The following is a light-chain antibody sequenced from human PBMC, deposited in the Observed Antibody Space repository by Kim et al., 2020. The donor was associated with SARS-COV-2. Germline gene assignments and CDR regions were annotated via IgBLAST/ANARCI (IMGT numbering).Light chain of an antibody. CDR2: DVS. J-gene: IGLJ3*02. Sequence: QSALTQPASVSGSPGQSITISCTGTNSDVGGYNYVSWYQQHPGKAPKLMIYDVSKRPSGVSNRFSGSKSGNTASLTISGLQAEDEADYYCSSYTSSSTFWVFGGGTQLTVL. CDR1: NSDVGGYNY. V-gene: IGLV2-14*01. CDR3: SSYTSSSTFWV.